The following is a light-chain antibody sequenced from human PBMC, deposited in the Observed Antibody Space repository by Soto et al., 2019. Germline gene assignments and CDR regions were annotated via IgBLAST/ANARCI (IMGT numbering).Light chain of an antibody. CDR3: GTWDNSLSGGV. J-gene: IGLJ2*01. Sequence: QSALTQPPSVSAAPGQKVTISCSGSNSNLGSNHVSWYQHLPGTTPKIDIYENDKRPSGIPDRFSGSKSGTSATLDITGLQTGDEADYYCGTWDNSLSGGVFGGGTKLTVL. CDR2: END. CDR1: NSNLGSNH. V-gene: IGLV1-51*02.